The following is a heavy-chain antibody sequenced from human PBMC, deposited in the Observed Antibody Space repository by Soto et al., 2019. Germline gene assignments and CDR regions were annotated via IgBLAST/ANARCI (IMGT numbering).Heavy chain of an antibody. CDR3: ARIPSGGFDSSGWYVEGNNWFDP. CDR2: IFSNDEK. Sequence: QVTLKESGPVLVKPTETLTLTCTVSGFSLSNARMGVSWIRQPPGKALEWLAHIFSNDEKSYSTSLKSRLTISKDTSKSQVVLTMTNMDPVDTATYYCARIPSGGFDSSGWYVEGNNWFDPWGQGTLVTVSS. J-gene: IGHJ5*02. V-gene: IGHV2-26*01. CDR1: GFSLSNARMG. D-gene: IGHD6-19*01.